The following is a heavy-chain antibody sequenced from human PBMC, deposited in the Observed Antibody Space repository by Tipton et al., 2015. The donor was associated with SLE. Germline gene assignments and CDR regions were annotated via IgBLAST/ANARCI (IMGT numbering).Heavy chain of an antibody. V-gene: IGHV3-33*01. CDR1: GFTFSTSA. D-gene: IGHD3-16*01. CDR3: ARGRGGEFLDY. J-gene: IGHJ4*02. CDR2: IWYDGSNK. Sequence: SLRLSCAASGFTFSTSAMHWVRQAPGKGLGWVAVIWYDGSNKFYADSVKGRFTISRDNSKNTLSLQRNSLRVEDTAVYFCARGRGGEFLDYWGQGTLVSVSS.